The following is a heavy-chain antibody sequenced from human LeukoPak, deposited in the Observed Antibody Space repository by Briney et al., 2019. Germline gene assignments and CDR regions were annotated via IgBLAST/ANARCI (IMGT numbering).Heavy chain of an antibody. V-gene: IGHV3-23*01. CDR3: AKGELLGGYYYYYGMDV. CDR1: GFTVSSNY. J-gene: IGHJ6*02. D-gene: IGHD1-26*01. Sequence: GGSLRLSCAASGFTVSSNYMSWVRQAPGKGLEWVSAISGSGGSTYYADSVKGRFTISRDNSKNTLYLQMNSLRAEDTAVYYCAKGELLGGYYYYYGMDVWGQGTTVTVSS. CDR2: ISGSGGST.